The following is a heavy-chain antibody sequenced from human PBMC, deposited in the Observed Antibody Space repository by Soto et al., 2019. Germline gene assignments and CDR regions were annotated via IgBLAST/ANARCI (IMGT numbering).Heavy chain of an antibody. CDR1: GFTFSSYA. V-gene: IGHV3-23*01. CDR3: AKKGVGDWNYDY. D-gene: IGHD1-7*01. Sequence: EVQLLESGGGLVQPGGSLRLSCAASGFTFSSYAMSWVRQAPGKGLEWVSAISGSGGSTYYADSVKGRFTISRDNSKNTLYLQMNSVRAEDTAVYYCAKKGVGDWNYDYWGQGTLVTVSS. J-gene: IGHJ4*02. CDR2: ISGSGGST.